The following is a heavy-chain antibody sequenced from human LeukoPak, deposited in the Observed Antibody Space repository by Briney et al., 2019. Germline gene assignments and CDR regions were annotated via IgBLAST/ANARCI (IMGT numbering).Heavy chain of an antibody. J-gene: IGHJ3*02. CDR3: ATDRSYGSGSYWGKDPDGFDI. Sequence: GGSLRLSCAAPGVIIRSYAMRWARQARGKGLEWGSGISGSGGQTYYADSVKGRFTISRDNSKNTLYLQMNSLRAEDTAVYYCATDRSYGSGSYWGKDPDGFDIWGQGTMVTVSS. CDR2: ISGSGGQT. CDR1: GVIIRSYA. D-gene: IGHD3-10*01. V-gene: IGHV3-23*01.